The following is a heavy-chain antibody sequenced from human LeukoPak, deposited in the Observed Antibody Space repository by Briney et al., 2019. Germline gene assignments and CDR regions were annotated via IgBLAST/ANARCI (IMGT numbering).Heavy chain of an antibody. CDR1: GFTFSSYV. D-gene: IGHD4-17*01. CDR3: AKDLTVTITYGFDV. J-gene: IGHJ6*02. V-gene: IGHV3-23*01. Sequence: PGGSLRLSCAASGFTFSSYVMSWVRQAPGKGLEWVSGISGSGGSTYYADSVKGRFTISRDFSKNTLHLQMNSLRAEDTAVYYCAKDLTVTITYGFDVWGQGTTVTVSS. CDR2: ISGSGGST.